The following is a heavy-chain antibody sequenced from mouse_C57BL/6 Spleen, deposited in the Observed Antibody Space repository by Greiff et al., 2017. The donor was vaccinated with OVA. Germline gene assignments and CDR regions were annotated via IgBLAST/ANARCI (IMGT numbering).Heavy chain of an antibody. D-gene: IGHD2-4*01. J-gene: IGHJ4*01. V-gene: IGHV1-81*01. Sequence: QVQLQQSGAELARPGASVKLSCKASGYTFTSYGISWVKQSTGQGLEWIGEIYPRSGNTYYNEKFKGKATLTADKSSSTAYMELRSLTSEDSAVYFCARNDYDALYAMDYWGQGTSVTVSS. CDR2: IYPRSGNT. CDR1: GYTFTSYG. CDR3: ARNDYDALYAMDY.